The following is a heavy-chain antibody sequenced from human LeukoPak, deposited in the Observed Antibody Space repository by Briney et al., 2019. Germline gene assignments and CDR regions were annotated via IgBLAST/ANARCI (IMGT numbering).Heavy chain of an antibody. D-gene: IGHD6-13*01. CDR1: GFTFSSYS. V-gene: IGHV3-21*01. Sequence: GGSLRLSCAASGFTFSSYSMNWVRQAPGKGLEWVSSISSSSSYIYYADSVKGRFTISRDNAKNSLYLQMNSLRAEDTAVYYCARSIAAAGTYDYYYYMDVWGQGTTVTVSS. J-gene: IGHJ6*03. CDR2: ISSSSSYI. CDR3: ARSIAAAGTYDYYYYMDV.